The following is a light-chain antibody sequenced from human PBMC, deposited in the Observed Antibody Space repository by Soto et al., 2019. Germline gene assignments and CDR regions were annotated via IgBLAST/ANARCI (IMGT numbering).Light chain of an antibody. CDR3: QEYDTFRFT. Sequence: IPMTQSPSTLSASVGDRLTITCRASQTISTSLAWYQQRPGKAPKLVIFDASTLANGVPSRFSGSGSGTEFFLTISSLQPDDFATYYCQEYDTFRFTFGQGTHLEIK. J-gene: IGKJ2*01. CDR1: QTISTS. V-gene: IGKV1-5*01. CDR2: DAS.